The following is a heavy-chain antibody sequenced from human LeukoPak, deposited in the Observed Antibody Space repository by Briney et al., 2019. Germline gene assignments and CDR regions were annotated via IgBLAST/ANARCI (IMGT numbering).Heavy chain of an antibody. D-gene: IGHD6-13*01. CDR3: AGVWSPPYTSSWPYYFDY. CDR2: IRSKAYGGTT. CDR1: GFTFGDYA. J-gene: IGHJ4*02. Sequence: GGSLRLSCTASGFTFGDYAMSWFRQAPGKGLEWVGFIRSKAYGGTTEYAASVKGRFSISRDDSKRIAYLQMNSLRVEDTAVYYCAGVWSPPYTSSWPYYFDYWGQGTLVTVSS. V-gene: IGHV3-49*03.